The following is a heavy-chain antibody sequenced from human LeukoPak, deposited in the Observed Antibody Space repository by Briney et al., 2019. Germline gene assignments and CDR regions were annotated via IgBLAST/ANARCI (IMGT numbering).Heavy chain of an antibody. J-gene: IGHJ4*02. CDR3: AKNRGSTYYCDY. CDR1: GFTFSTNA. D-gene: IGHD2-2*01. V-gene: IGHV3-23*01. Sequence: GGSLRLSCAASGFTFSTNAMSWVRQAPGKGLEWLSGISVSGDSTYYADSVKGWFTISRDNSKNTLYLQMNSLRAEDTAAYYCAKNRGSTYYCDYWGQGTQVTVSS. CDR2: ISVSGDST.